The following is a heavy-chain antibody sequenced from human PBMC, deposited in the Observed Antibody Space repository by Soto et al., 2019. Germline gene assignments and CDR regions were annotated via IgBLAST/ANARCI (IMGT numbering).Heavy chain of an antibody. Sequence: SLRLSCAASGFTFSSYGMHWVRQAPGKGLEWVAVISYDGSNKYYADSVKGRFTISRDNSKNTLYLQMNSLRAEDTAVYYCAKDTYYDYVWGGDYYYGMDVWGQGTTVTVSS. V-gene: IGHV3-30*18. J-gene: IGHJ6*02. D-gene: IGHD3-16*01. CDR1: GFTFSSYG. CDR2: ISYDGSNK. CDR3: AKDTYYDYVWGGDYYYGMDV.